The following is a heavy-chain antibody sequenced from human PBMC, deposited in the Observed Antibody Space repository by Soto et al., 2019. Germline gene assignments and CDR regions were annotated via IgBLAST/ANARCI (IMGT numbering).Heavy chain of an antibody. CDR1: GCSFITSYY. Sequence: ASVKVSCKASGCSFITSYYMHWLRQSPGQGLEWMGIINPTGSMTKYSQRFQGRLTMTRDTSTSTDYMELTTLTSEDTAVYFCARDTRYAHDAFDIWGQGTMVTVSS. V-gene: IGHV1-46*01. CDR2: INPTGSMT. J-gene: IGHJ3*02. D-gene: IGHD5-12*01. CDR3: ARDTRYAHDAFDI.